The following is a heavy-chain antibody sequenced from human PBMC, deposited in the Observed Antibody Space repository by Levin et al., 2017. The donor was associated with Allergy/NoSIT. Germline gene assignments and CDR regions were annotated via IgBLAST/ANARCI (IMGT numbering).Heavy chain of an antibody. D-gene: IGHD3-10*01. J-gene: IGHJ4*02. CDR3: ASYYYGPGSYLDY. CDR2: IKQDGSEK. CDR1: GFTFSSYW. Sequence: GGSLRLSCAASGFTFSSYWMIWVRQAPGKGLEWVATIKQDGSEKYYVDSVKGRFTISRDNAKKSLYLQMNSLRAEDTAVYYCASYYYGPGSYLDYWGQGTLVTVSS. V-gene: IGHV3-7*02.